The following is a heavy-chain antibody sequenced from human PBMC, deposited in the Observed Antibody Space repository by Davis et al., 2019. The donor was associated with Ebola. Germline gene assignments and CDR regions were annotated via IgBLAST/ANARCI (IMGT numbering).Heavy chain of an antibody. CDR2: ISSSGSTI. V-gene: IGHV3-48*03. CDR3: ARDRSYYGMDV. J-gene: IGHJ6*02. Sequence: GGSLRLSCAASGFTFSSYEMNWVRQAPGKGLEWVSYISSSGSTIYYADSVKGRFTISRDNAKNSLYLQMNSLRAEDTAVYYCARDRSYYGMDVWGQGTTVTVSS. CDR1: GFTFSSYE.